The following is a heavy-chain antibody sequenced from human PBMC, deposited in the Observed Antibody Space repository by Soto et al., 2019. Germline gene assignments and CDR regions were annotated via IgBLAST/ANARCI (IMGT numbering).Heavy chain of an antibody. CDR3: ARGLLRQRRVNDAFDI. V-gene: IGHV3-11*01. Sequence: PGGSLRLSCAASGFTFSDYYMSWIRQAPGKGLEWVSYISSSGSTIYYADSVKGRFTISRDNAKNSLYLQMNSLRAEDTAVYYCARGLLRQRRVNDAFDIWGQGTMVTVSS. CDR1: GFTFSDYY. CDR2: ISSSGSTI. D-gene: IGHD3-9*01. J-gene: IGHJ3*02.